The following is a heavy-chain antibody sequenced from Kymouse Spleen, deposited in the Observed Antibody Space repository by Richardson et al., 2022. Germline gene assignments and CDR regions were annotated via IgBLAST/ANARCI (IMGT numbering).Heavy chain of an antibody. CDR2: ISAYNGNT. V-gene: IGHV1-18*01. Sequence: QVQLVQSGAEVKKPGASVKVSCKASGYTFTSYGISWVRQAPGQGLEWMGWISAYNGNTNYAQKLQGRVTMTTDTSTSTAYMELRSLRSDDTAVYYCARERAYCGGDCYSEWFDPWGQGTLVTVSS. CDR3: ARERAYCGGDCYSEWFDP. D-gene: IGHD2-21*02. J-gene: IGHJ5*02. CDR1: GYTFTSYG.